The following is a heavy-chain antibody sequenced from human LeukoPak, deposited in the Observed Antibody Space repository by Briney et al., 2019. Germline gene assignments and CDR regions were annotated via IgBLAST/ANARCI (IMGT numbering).Heavy chain of an antibody. J-gene: IGHJ4*02. CDR2: INAGNSNT. D-gene: IGHD1-7*01. CDR3: ARDSITGTSSGY. V-gene: IGHV1-3*01. CDR1: GYSFTSYA. Sequence: GASVKVSCKASGYSFTSYAMHWVRQTPGQRLEWMGWINAGNSNTKYSQKFQGRVTITRDTSASTAYMELRSLRSDDTAVYYCARDSITGTSSGYWGQGTLVTVSS.